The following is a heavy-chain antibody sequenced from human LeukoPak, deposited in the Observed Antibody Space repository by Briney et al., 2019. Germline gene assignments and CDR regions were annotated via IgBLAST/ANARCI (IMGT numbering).Heavy chain of an antibody. J-gene: IGHJ4*02. CDR1: GGSFSGYY. V-gene: IGHV4-34*01. D-gene: IGHD3-22*01. Sequence: PSETLSLTCAVYGGSFSGYYWSWIRQPPGKGLEWIGEINHSGSTNYNPSLKSRVTISVDTSKNQFSLKLSSVTAADTAVYYCARYSIDSSGYYLDYWGQGTLVTVSS. CDR3: ARYSIDSSGYYLDY. CDR2: INHSGST.